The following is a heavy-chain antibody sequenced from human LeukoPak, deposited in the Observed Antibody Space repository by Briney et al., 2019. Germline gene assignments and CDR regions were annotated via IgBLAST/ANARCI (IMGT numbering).Heavy chain of an antibody. Sequence: GGSLRLSCAASGFTFSSYGMHWVRQAPGKGLEWVAFIRYDGSNKYYADSVKGRFTISRDNSKNTLYLQMNSLGAEDTAVYYCAKDLSRWEPNAFDIWGQGTMVTVSS. D-gene: IGHD1-26*01. CDR3: AKDLSRWEPNAFDI. CDR1: GFTFSSYG. V-gene: IGHV3-30*02. CDR2: IRYDGSNK. J-gene: IGHJ3*02.